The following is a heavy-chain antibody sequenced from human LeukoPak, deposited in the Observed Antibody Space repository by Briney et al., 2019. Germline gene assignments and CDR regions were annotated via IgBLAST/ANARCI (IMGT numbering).Heavy chain of an antibody. D-gene: IGHD4-17*01. CDR2: NSGRGGST. CDR1: GFTFSSYA. CDR3: AKATSVTTSPFDY. V-gene: IGHV3-23*01. Sequence: GGSLRLSCAASGFTFSSYAMSWVRQAPGKGLEWVSDNSGRGGSTYYADSVKGRFTISRDNSENTLYLQMNSLRAEDTAVYYCAKATSVTTSPFDYWGRGTLVTVSS. J-gene: IGHJ4*02.